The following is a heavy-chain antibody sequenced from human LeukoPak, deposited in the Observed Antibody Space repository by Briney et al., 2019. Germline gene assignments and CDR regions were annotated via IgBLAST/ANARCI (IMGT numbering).Heavy chain of an antibody. D-gene: IGHD2-15*01. Sequence: PGGSLRLSCAASGFTFSSYGMHWVRQAPGKGLEWVAVISYDGSNKYYADSVKGRFTISRDNSKNTLYLQMNSLRAEDTAVYYCAKDHKYCSGGSCYSIRTDYYYYMDVWGKGTTVTVSS. CDR2: ISYDGSNK. J-gene: IGHJ6*03. CDR1: GFTFSSYG. V-gene: IGHV3-30*18. CDR3: AKDHKYCSGGSCYSIRTDYYYYMDV.